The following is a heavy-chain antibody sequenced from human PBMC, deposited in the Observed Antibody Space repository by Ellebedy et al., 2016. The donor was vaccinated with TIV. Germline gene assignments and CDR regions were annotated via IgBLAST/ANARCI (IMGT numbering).Heavy chain of an antibody. D-gene: IGHD4-17*01. CDR3: ARDGDGDQRWFFDY. CDR2: ISSGSSPT. Sequence: GESLKISCAASGFTFSSYSMNWVRQAPGKGLEWVSYISSGSSPTHYADSVRGRFTISRDDAKNSLYLQMNSLRAEDTAVYYCARDGDGDQRWFFDYWGLGTLVTVSS. J-gene: IGHJ4*02. CDR1: GFTFSSYS. V-gene: IGHV3-48*04.